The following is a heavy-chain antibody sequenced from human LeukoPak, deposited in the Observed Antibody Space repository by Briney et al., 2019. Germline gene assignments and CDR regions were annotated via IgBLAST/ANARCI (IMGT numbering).Heavy chain of an antibody. V-gene: IGHV3-20*04. J-gene: IGHJ4*02. D-gene: IGHD5-12*01. CDR1: GFTFDDYG. Sequence: VRPGGSLRLSCAASGFTFDDYGMSWVRQAPGKGLEWVSRINSDGSNTDYADSVKGRITISRDNAKNTLFLQMNSLRDEDTAVYYCARGQYGGYDSIGDYWGQGTLVTVSS. CDR3: ARGQYGGYDSIGDY. CDR2: INSDGSNT.